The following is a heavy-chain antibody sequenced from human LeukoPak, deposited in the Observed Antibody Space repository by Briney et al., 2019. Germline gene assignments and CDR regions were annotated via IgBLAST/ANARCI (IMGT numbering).Heavy chain of an antibody. CDR2: IYPGDSDT. CDR3: ARHLRLWQNWFDP. V-gene: IGHV5-51*01. D-gene: IGHD5-18*01. CDR1: GYRFTNYW. J-gene: IGHJ5*02. Sequence: GESLQISCKGSGYRFTNYWIGWVRQMPGKGPEWMGIIYPGDSDTRYSPSFQGQVTISADKSISTAYLQWSSLKASDTAMYYCARHLRLWQNWFDPWGQGTLVTVSS.